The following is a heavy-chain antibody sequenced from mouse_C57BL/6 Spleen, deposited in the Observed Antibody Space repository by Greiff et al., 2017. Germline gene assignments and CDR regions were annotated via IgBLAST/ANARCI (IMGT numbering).Heavy chain of an antibody. J-gene: IGHJ3*01. V-gene: IGHV1-18*01. D-gene: IGHD2-4*01. CDR1: GYTFTDYN. Sequence: VQLQQSGPELVKPGASVKIPCKASGYTFTDYNMDWVKQSHGQSLEWIGDINPNNGGTIYNQKFKGKATLTVDKSSSTAYMERRSLTSEDTADYDCARTDYDEGFAYWGQGTLVTVSA. CDR2: INPNNGGT. CDR3: ARTDYDEGFAY.